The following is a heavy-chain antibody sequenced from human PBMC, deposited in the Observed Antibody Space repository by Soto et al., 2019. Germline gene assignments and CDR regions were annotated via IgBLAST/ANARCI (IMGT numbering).Heavy chain of an antibody. J-gene: IGHJ3*02. CDR2: ISGSGGRT. D-gene: IGHD4-17*01. CDR3: AKAHPAVTDGFDI. CDR1: GFTFSNYA. V-gene: IGHV3-23*01. Sequence: PGGSLRLSCAASGFTFSNYAMSWVRQAPGKGLDWVSGISGSGGRTYNADSVKGRFTISRGNSRNTLYLQMNSLRAEDTAIYYCAKAHPAVTDGFDIWGQGTMVTVSS.